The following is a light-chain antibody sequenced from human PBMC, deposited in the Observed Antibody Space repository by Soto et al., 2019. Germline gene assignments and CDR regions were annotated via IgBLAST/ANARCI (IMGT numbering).Light chain of an antibody. J-gene: IGLJ1*01. CDR2: EVS. CDR1: SSDVGGYNY. V-gene: IGLV2-14*01. Sequence: QTVLPQPASVSGSPGQSITISCTGTSSDVGGYNYVSWYQQHPGKAPKLMIYEVSNRPSGVSNRFSGSKSGHTASLTISGLQSEDEADHFCTSYTSSTTLDVFGTGTKVTVL. CDR3: TSYTSSTTLDV.